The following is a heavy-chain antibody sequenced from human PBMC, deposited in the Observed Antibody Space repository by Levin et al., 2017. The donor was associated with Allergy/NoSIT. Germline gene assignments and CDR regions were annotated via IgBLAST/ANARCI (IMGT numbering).Heavy chain of an antibody. CDR1: GFTFSSYW. CDR3: ASPGRQQWLEAFDI. J-gene: IGHJ3*02. D-gene: IGHD6-19*01. V-gene: IGHV3-74*01. CDR2: INSDGSST. Sequence: PGESLKISCAASGFTFSSYWMHWVRQAPGKGLVWVSRINSDGSSTSYADSVKGRFTISRDNAKNTLYLQMNSLRAEDTAVYYCASPGRQQWLEAFDIWGQGTMVTVSS.